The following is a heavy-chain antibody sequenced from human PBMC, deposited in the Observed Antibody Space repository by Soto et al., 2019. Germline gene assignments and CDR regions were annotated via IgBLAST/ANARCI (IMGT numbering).Heavy chain of an antibody. J-gene: IGHJ4*02. D-gene: IGHD3-22*01. CDR2: MSGSGLST. CDR3: ARNDSGCLLDY. CDR1: GFTFSSYA. Sequence: EVQLLESGGALVQPGGSLRISCATSGFTFSSYAMNWVRQAQGKGLELVSAMSGSGLSTSYAASVKGRFTISRDNSKNTLYLHMNSLRAEDTAVYYCARNDSGCLLDYWGQGTLVTVSS. V-gene: IGHV3-23*01.